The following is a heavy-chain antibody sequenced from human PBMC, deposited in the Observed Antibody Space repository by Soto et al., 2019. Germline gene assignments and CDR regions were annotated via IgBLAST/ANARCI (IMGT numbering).Heavy chain of an antibody. CDR3: AIVIIRDEPVIMDV. CDR2: IIPIFGTA. Sequence: QVQLVQSGAEVKKPGSSVKFSCKASGGTFSSYAISWVRQAPGQGLEWMGGIIPIFGTANYAQKFQGRVTMTADEATSTAYMELSSLRSEDTAVYYCAIVIIRDEPVIMDVWGQGTTVTVSS. CDR1: GGTFSSYA. V-gene: IGHV1-69*01. J-gene: IGHJ6*02. D-gene: IGHD3-22*01.